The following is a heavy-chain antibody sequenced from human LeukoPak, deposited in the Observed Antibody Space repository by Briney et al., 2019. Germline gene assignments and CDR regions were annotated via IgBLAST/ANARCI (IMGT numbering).Heavy chain of an antibody. V-gene: IGHV3-7*05. CDR2: IKKDGSEE. D-gene: IGHD3-9*01. CDR3: ARGVLTFDY. CDR1: VFIFSSYW. J-gene: IGHJ4*02. Sequence: PGGALRLSCAASVFIFSSYWMSWVRQAPGKGLEWVANIKKDGSEEYYVGSVKGRFTISRDYATNSLYLQMNSLRAEDTAVYYCARGVLTFDYWGQGTLVTVSS.